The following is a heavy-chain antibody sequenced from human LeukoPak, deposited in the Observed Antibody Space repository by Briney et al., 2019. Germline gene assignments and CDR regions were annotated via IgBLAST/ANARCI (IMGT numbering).Heavy chain of an antibody. D-gene: IGHD2-15*01. CDR2: IKGDGSSR. CDR3: AREFQHTSGFDY. V-gene: IGHV3-74*01. J-gene: IGHJ4*02. CDR1: GFTFSPYW. Sequence: GGSLRLSCAASGFTFSPYWMHWVRQVPGKGLVWVSRIKGDGSSRAYADFVKGRFTISRDNAKNTLYLQMISLRAEDTAVYYCAREFQHTSGFDYWGQGALVTVSS.